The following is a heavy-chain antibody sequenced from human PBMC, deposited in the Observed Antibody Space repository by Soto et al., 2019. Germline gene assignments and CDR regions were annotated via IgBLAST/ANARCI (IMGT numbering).Heavy chain of an antibody. V-gene: IGHV3-30-3*01. Sequence: PGGSLRLSCAASGFTFSSYAMHWVRQAPGKGLEWVAVISYDGSNKNHADTVKGRFTISRDNSKKTLYLQMNSLRAEDTAVYYCARGYDFWSGYYYPYGMDVWGQGTTVTVSS. J-gene: IGHJ6*02. CDR3: ARGYDFWSGYYYPYGMDV. D-gene: IGHD3-3*01. CDR1: GFTFSSYA. CDR2: ISYDGSNK.